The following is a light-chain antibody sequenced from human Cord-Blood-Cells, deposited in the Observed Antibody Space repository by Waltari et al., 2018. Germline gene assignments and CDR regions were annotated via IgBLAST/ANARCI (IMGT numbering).Light chain of an antibody. V-gene: IGKV1-39*01. CDR1: QTISIY. CDR3: QQSYSTPWT. J-gene: IGKJ1*01. CDR2: AAS. Sequence: DIQMTQSPSSLSASVGDRVTITCRESQTISIYLNWYQQKPGKAPKLLIYAASSLQSGVPSRFSGSGSGTDFTLTISSLQPEDFATYYCQQSYSTPWTFGQGTKVEIK.